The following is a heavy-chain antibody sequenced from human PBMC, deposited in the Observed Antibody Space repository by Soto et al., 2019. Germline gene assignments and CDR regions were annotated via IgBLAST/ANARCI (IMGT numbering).Heavy chain of an antibody. V-gene: IGHV4-31*03. CDR1: GGSISSGGYY. D-gene: IGHD5-18*01. CDR3: AIQQGTGYSYGYNNWFDP. Sequence: PSETLSLTCTVSGGSISSGGYYWSWIRQHPGKGLEWIGYIYYSGSTYYNPSLKSRVTISVDTSKNQFSLKLSSVTAADTAVYYCAIQQGTGYSYGYNNWFDPWGQGTLVTVSS. CDR2: IYYSGST. J-gene: IGHJ5*02.